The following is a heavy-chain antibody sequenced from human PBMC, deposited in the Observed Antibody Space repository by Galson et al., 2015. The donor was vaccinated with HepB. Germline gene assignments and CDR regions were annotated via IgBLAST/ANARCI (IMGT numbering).Heavy chain of an antibody. CDR2: ITPMVGRG. V-gene: IGHV1-69*08. CDR3: ARDFAAAADY. Sequence: KVSCKASGGAFSSYTVSWLRQAPGQGLEWMGKITPMVGRGSYAQKFQGRVTITADKSSTITYMELSSLSTEDTAVYYCARDFAAAADYWGQGTLVTVSS. D-gene: IGHD6-13*01. CDR1: GGAFSSYT. J-gene: IGHJ4*02.